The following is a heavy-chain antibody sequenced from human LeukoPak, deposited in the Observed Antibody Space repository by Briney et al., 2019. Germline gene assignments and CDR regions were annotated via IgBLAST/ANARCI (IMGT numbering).Heavy chain of an antibody. D-gene: IGHD2-8*01. CDR2: ISYDGSQK. Sequence: GGSLRLSCAASGFTFSTYGMHWVRQAPGKGLEWVALISYDGSQKYYADSVKGRFTVSRDNSKSLLYLQMDSLRAEDTAVYFCAKDRSLFFNGVCSEFAHGGQETLPTVPS. CDR3: AKDRSLFFNGVCSEFAH. CDR1: GFTFSTYG. V-gene: IGHV3-30*18. J-gene: IGHJ4*02.